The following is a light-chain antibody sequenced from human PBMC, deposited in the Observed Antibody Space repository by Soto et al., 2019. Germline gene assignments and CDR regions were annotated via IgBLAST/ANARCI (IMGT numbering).Light chain of an antibody. Sequence: EIVLTQSPATLSLSPGERAILSCRASQHVSLYLAWYQQKPGQAPSLVMYDTSRRATGTPGRFSGSGSGTDFTLTISRLEPEDFAVYYCQQYGKSPITFGQGTRLEIK. V-gene: IGKV3-20*01. J-gene: IGKJ5*01. CDR2: DTS. CDR3: QQYGKSPIT. CDR1: QHVSLY.